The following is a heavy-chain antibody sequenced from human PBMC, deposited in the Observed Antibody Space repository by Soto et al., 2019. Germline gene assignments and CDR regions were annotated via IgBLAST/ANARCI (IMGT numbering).Heavy chain of an antibody. D-gene: IGHD3-16*01. J-gene: IGHJ4*02. CDR1: GFTFSTYW. CDR2: INQDGSER. CDR3: VSGGNVFVY. V-gene: IGHV3-7*01. Sequence: EVQLVESGGGLVQPGGSLRLPCAASGFTFSTYWMTWVRQPPGKGLEWVASINQDGSERYYVDSVRGRFTISRDNAKNSLSVQMNSLRAEDTAVYYCVSGGNVFVYWGQGTLVTVSP.